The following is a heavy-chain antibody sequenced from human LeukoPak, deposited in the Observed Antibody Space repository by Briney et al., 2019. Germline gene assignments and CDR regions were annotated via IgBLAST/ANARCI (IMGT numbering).Heavy chain of an antibody. CDR3: ASEGNYSLSFDP. Sequence: GGSLRLSCAASGFTFSSYWMSWVRQAPGKGLEWVANIKQDGSEKYYVDSVKGRFTITRDNAKNSLYLQMNSLRAEDTAVYYCASEGNYSLSFDPWGQGTLVTVSS. D-gene: IGHD1-7*01. CDR2: IKQDGSEK. J-gene: IGHJ5*02. V-gene: IGHV3-7*01. CDR1: GFTFSSYW.